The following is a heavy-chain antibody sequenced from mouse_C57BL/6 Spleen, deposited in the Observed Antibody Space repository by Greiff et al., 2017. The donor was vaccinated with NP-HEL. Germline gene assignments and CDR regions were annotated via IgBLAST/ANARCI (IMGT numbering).Heavy chain of an antibody. CDR3: ARGGNYYDYDGAWFAY. CDR2: IYPGDGDT. J-gene: IGHJ3*01. Sequence: VQLQQSGPELVKPGASVKISCKASGYAFSSSWMNWVKQRPGKGLEWIGRIYPGDGDTNYNGKFKGKATLTADKSSSTAYMQLSSLTSEDSAVYFCARGGNYYDYDGAWFAYWGQGTLVTVSA. CDR1: GYAFSSSW. D-gene: IGHD2-4*01. V-gene: IGHV1-82*01.